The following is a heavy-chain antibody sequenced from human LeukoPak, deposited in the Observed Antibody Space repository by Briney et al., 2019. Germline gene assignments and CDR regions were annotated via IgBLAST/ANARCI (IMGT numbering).Heavy chain of an antibody. V-gene: IGHV1-8*01. D-gene: IGHD6-19*01. J-gene: IGHJ5*02. CDR1: GYTFTNYD. CDR3: ARSSGWFSP. Sequence: GASVKVSCKASGYTFTNYDINWVRQATGQGLGWMGWMNPNSGNTGYTQKFQGRVTMTRNTSISTAYMELSSLRSEDTAMYYCARSSGWFSPWGQGTLVTVSS. CDR2: MNPNSGNT.